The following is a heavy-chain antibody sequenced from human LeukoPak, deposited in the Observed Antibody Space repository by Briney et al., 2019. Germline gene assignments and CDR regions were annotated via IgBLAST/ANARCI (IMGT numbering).Heavy chain of an antibody. CDR3: AGGAVVPAAMSPYYYYGMDV. Sequence: EASVKVSCKASGYTFTSYDINRVRQATGQGLEWMGWMNPNSGNTGYAQKFQGRVTMTRNTSISTAYMELSSLRSEDTAVYYCAGGAVVPAAMSPYYYYGMDVWGQGTTVTVSS. V-gene: IGHV1-8*01. D-gene: IGHD2-2*01. CDR2: MNPNSGNT. J-gene: IGHJ6*02. CDR1: GYTFTSYD.